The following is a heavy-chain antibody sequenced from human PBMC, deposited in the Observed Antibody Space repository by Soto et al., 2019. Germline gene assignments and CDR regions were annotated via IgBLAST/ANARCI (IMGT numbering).Heavy chain of an antibody. CDR3: VRATYFSDSSGYTRCLDY. V-gene: IGHV3-72*01. Sequence: EVQLVESGGVLVQPGGSLRLSCAGSGLTLSDHYLDWFRQAPGKGLAWVGRSRDKPQGYSTAYAASVKGRFTTSRDESKNSAYLQMNSLKTEDTAVYYCVRATYFSDSSGYTRCLDYWGQGTLVTVSS. D-gene: IGHD3-22*01. CDR1: GLTLSDHY. CDR2: SRDKPQGYST. J-gene: IGHJ4*02.